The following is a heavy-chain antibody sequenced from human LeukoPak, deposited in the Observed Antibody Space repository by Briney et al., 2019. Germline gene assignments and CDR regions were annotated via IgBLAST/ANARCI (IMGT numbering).Heavy chain of an antibody. D-gene: IGHD3-10*01. CDR1: GGTFSSYT. CDR3: ARAYGSGIFPH. J-gene: IGHJ1*01. Sequence: ASVKVSCKASGGTFSSYTISWVRQAPGQGLEWMGRIIPILGIANYAQKFRGRVTITADKSTSTAYMELSSLRSEDTAVYYCARAYGSGIFPHWGQGTLVTVSS. CDR2: IIPILGIA. V-gene: IGHV1-69*02.